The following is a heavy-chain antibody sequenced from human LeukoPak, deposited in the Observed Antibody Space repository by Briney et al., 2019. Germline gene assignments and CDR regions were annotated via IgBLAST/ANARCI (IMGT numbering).Heavy chain of an antibody. J-gene: IGHJ5*02. CDR2: IYYSGST. CDR3: AGVGQVAGGDWFDP. D-gene: IGHD6-19*01. CDR1: GGSISSSSYY. V-gene: IGHV4-39*01. Sequence: PSETLSLTCTVSGGSISSSSYYWGWIRQPPGKGLEWIGSIYYSGSTYYNPSLKSRVTISVDTSKNQFSLKLSSVTAADTAVYYCAGVGQVAGGDWFDPWGQGTLVTVSS.